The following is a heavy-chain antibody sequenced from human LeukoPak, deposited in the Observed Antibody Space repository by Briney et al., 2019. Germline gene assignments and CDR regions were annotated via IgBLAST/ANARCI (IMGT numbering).Heavy chain of an antibody. V-gene: IGHV1-46*01. J-gene: IGHJ4*02. CDR1: GYTFTSYY. Sequence: ASVKVSCKASGYTFTSYYMHWVRQAPGQGPEWMGIINPSGGSTSYAQKFQGRVTMTRDTSTNTVYTELSSLRSEGTAVYYCAKDFCGGDCYSPDYWGQGTLVTVSS. CDR2: INPSGGST. D-gene: IGHD2-21*02. CDR3: AKDFCGGDCYSPDY.